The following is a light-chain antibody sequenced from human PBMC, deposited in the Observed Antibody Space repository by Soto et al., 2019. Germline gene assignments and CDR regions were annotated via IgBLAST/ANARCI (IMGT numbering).Light chain of an antibody. V-gene: IGKV1-5*01. J-gene: IGKJ1*01. CDR3: QQYNSYSET. CDR2: DAS. Sequence: DIQMTHSPSTLSASVGDRVTITFRASQSISSWLAWYQQKPGEAPKLLIYDASSLESGVPSRFSGSGSGTEFTLTISSLQPDDFATYYCQQYNSYSETFGQGTKVDIK. CDR1: QSISSW.